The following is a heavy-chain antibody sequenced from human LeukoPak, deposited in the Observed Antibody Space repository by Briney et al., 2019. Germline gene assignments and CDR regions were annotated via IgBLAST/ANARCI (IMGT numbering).Heavy chain of an antibody. CDR1: GYTFTSYY. J-gene: IGHJ3*02. D-gene: IGHD3-9*01. V-gene: IGHV1-18*04. Sequence: GASVKVSCKASGYTFTSYYMHWVRQAPGQGLEWMGWISAYNANTNYAQKLQGRVTMTTDTSTSTAYMELRSLRSDDTAVYYCARDHYDILTGYAYNAFDIWGQGTMVAVSS. CDR2: ISAYNANT. CDR3: ARDHYDILTGYAYNAFDI.